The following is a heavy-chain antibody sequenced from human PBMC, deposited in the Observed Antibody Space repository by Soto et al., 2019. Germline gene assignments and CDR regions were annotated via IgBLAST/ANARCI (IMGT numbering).Heavy chain of an antibody. V-gene: IGHV4-31*03. Sequence: SETLSLTCTVSGDSIGGVGYWSWILQFPVRGLEWIGCISSSGSTYYNPALNNRISLSLDTSQNQFSLKLLSVTAADTAIYYCARSGVTGIVIPSHWFDPWGQGTLVTVSS. CDR1: GDSIGGVGY. D-gene: IGHD2-21*02. J-gene: IGHJ5*02. CDR2: ISSSGST. CDR3: ARSGVTGIVIPSHWFDP.